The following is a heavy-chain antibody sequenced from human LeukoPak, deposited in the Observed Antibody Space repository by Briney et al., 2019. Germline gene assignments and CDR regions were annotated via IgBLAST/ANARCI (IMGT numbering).Heavy chain of an antibody. J-gene: IGHJ3*02. CDR2: ISSSRSSM. CDR3: AREYSSSSGKAFDI. CDR1: GFTFSSYS. D-gene: IGHD6-6*01. V-gene: IGHV3-48*04. Sequence: GGSLRLSCAASGFTFSSYSMNWVRQAPGKGLEWVSYISSSRSSMYYAGSVKGRFTISRDNAKNSLYLQMNSLRVEDTAIYYCAREYSSSSGKAFDIWGQGTMVTVSS.